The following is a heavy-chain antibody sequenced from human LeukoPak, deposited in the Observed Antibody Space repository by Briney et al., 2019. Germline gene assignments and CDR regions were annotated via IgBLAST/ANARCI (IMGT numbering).Heavy chain of an antibody. CDR2: IYTSGST. J-gene: IGHJ4*02. CDR1: GGSISSGSYY. CDR3: ARASAAAPFDY. V-gene: IGHV4-61*02. D-gene: IGHD2-2*01. Sequence: SETLSLTCTVSGGSISSGSYYWSWIRQPAGKGLEWIGRIYTSGSTNYNPSLKSRVTISVDTSKNQFSLKLSSVTAADTAVYYCARASAAAPFDYWGQGTPVTVSS.